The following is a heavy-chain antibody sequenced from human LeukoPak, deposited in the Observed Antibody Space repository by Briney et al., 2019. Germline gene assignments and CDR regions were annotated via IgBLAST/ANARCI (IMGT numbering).Heavy chain of an antibody. J-gene: IGHJ2*01. V-gene: IGHV1-24*01. CDR3: ATWRVGGYDLGYFDL. CDR1: GYTLTELS. Sequence: VASVKVSCKVSGYTLTELSMHWVRQAPGKGLEWMGGFDPEDGETIYAQKFRGRVTMTEDTSTDTAYMELSSLRLDDTAGYYCATWRVGGYDLGYFDLWGRGTLVTVSS. CDR2: FDPEDGET. D-gene: IGHD5-12*01.